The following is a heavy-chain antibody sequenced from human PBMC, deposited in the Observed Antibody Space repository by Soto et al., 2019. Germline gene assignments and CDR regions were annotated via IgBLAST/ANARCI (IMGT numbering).Heavy chain of an antibody. D-gene: IGHD2-2*01. V-gene: IGHV5-51*01. CDR1: GYIFDSYW. CDR3: ARQKYCRFASCCIVEDAFDI. CDR2: IYPGDSDT. Sequence: PGESLKISCKGSGYIFDSYWIGWVRQMPGKGLEWMGIIYPGDSDTRYSPSFQGQVTISADKSISTAYLQWSSLKASDTAIYYCARQKYCRFASCCIVEDAFDIWGQGTMVTVSS. J-gene: IGHJ3*02.